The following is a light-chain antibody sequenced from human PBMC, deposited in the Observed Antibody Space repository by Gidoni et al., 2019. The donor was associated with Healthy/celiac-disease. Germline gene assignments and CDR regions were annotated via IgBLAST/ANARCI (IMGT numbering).Light chain of an antibody. V-gene: IGKV3-11*01. CDR3: QQRSNWPPGLT. J-gene: IGKJ4*01. CDR2: DAS. Sequence: EIVLTKSPATLSLSPGDRATRSCRASQSFSSYLAWYQQKPGQAPRLLIYDASNRATGIPARFSGSGSGTDFTLTISSLEPEDFAVYYCQQRSNWPPGLTFGGGTKVEIK. CDR1: QSFSSY.